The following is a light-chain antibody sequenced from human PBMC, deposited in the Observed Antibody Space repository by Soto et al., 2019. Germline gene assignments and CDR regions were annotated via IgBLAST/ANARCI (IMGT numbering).Light chain of an antibody. CDR3: QQYGTSPFT. CDR2: GAS. Sequence: EIVLTQSPGTLSLSAGERATLSCRAGQNISSNYLAWYQQKPGQAPRLLIYGASSRATDIPDRFSGGGSGTDFTLTVNRLEPEDFEVYYCQQYGTSPFTFGPGTRVDIK. V-gene: IGKV3-20*01. J-gene: IGKJ3*01. CDR1: QNISSNY.